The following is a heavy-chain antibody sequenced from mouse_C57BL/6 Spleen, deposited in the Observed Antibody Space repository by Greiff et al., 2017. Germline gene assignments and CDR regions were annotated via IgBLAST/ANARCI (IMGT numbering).Heavy chain of an antibody. CDR1: GYAFTNYL. CDR3: SRRSSHSPFGY. V-gene: IGHV1-54*01. D-gene: IGHD3-1*01. CDR2: INPGSGGT. J-gene: IGHJ2*01. Sequence: QVQLKQSGAELVRPGTSVKVSCKASGYAFTNYLIEWVKQRPGQGLEWIGVINPGSGGTNYNEKFKGKATLAADKSSSAAYMQLSSLTSEDSAVYFCSRRSSHSPFGYWGQGTTLTVSS.